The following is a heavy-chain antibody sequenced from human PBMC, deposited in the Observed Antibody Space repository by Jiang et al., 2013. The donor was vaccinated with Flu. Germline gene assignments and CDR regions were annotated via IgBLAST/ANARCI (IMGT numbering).Heavy chain of an antibody. CDR2: IDWDDDK. Sequence: IDWDDDKFYSTSLKTRLTISKDTSKNQVVLTMTNMDPVDTATYYCARSTAAGTYAFDIWGQGTMVTVSS. V-gene: IGHV2-70*04. CDR3: ARSTAAGTYAFDI. J-gene: IGHJ3*02. D-gene: IGHD6-13*01.